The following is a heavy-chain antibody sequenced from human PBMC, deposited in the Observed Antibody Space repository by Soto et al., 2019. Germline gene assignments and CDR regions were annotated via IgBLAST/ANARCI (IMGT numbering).Heavy chain of an antibody. Sequence: VGSLRLSGTASRFVFLNSAFYWVRQAPCKGLEWVAVISFDGSDLFPADSVKGRLTISRDNSRDTLYLQMSSLRADDTAVYYCARVGNYGGSPHYTYGSDVWGQGTTVTVSS. V-gene: IGHV3-30-3*01. CDR3: ARVGNYGGSPHYTYGSDV. J-gene: IGHJ6*02. CDR1: RFVFLNSA. D-gene: IGHD1-7*01. CDR2: ISFDGSDL.